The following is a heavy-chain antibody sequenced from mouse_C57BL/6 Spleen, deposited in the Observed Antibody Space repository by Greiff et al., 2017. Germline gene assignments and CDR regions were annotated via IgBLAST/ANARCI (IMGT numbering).Heavy chain of an antibody. CDR1: GYSFTDYN. J-gene: IGHJ2*01. CDR3: ARSGDYGSSYFDY. V-gene: IGHV1-39*01. CDR2: INPNYGTT. D-gene: IGHD1-1*01. Sequence: EVQLQQSGPELVKPGASVKISCKASGYSFTDYNMNWVKQSNGKSLEWIGVINPNYGTTSSIQKFKGKATLTVDQSSSTAYMQLNSLTSEDSAVYYCARSGDYGSSYFDYWGQGTTLTVSS.